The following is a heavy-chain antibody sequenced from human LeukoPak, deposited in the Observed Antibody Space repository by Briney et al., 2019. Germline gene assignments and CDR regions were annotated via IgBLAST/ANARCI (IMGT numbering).Heavy chain of an antibody. CDR1: GCTFSSYA. CDR2: IIPIFGTA. J-gene: IGHJ4*02. D-gene: IGHD3-16*02. CDR3: ARDPIRLGELSPYFDY. Sequence: SVKVSCKSSGCTFSSYAISWVRQPPAQGLESVGSIIPIFGTANSAQKFQGRVTITTDESTSTAYMQLSSLRSEDTAVYYCARDPIRLGELSPYFDYWGQGTLVTVSS. V-gene: IGHV1-69*05.